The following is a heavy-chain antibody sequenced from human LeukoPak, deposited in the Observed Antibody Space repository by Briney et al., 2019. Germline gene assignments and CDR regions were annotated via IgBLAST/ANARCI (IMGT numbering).Heavy chain of an antibody. J-gene: IGHJ4*02. V-gene: IGHV1-18*01. CDR2: ISAGNGNT. Sequence: ASVKVSCKASGYTFTKYGIIWARLAPGQGLEWMGWISAGNGNTNYAQKLQGSVTMTTDTSTSTAYMELRSLRSDDTAVYYCATSSGWTEPDFDYWGQGTLVTVSS. D-gene: IGHD6-19*01. CDR1: GYTFTKYG. CDR3: ATSSGWTEPDFDY.